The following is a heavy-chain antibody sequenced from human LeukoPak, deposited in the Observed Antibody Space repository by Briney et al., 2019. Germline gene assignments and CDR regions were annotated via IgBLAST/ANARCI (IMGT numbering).Heavy chain of an antibody. J-gene: IGHJ4*02. Sequence: PSETLSLTCTVSGASISDYYWSWIRQPPGKGPEWFGYIYYTGRTKYNPSLESRVTISIDTSKNHLYLKLSSVTAADTAMYYCARHSRAYSSTSGTFEYWGQGTLVTVSS. V-gene: IGHV4-59*08. CDR2: IYYTGRT. CDR1: GASISDYY. D-gene: IGHD2-2*01. CDR3: ARHSRAYSSTSGTFEY.